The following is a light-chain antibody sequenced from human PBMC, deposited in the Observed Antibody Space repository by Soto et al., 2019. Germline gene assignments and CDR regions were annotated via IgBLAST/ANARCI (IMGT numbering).Light chain of an antibody. V-gene: IGLV9-49*01. CDR3: GADQGSGSNFFVV. Sequence: QSVLTQPPSASASLGASVTLTCTLSSGYSNYKVDWYQQRPGKGPRFVMRVGTGGIVGSKGDGIPDRFSVLGSGLNRYLTIKNIHEEDESDDRCGADQGSGSNFFVVFGGVTKLTVL. J-gene: IGLJ2*01. CDR1: SGYSNYK. CDR2: VGTGGIVG.